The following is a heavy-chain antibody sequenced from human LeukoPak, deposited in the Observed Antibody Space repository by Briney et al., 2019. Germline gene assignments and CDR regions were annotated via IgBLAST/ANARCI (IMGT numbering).Heavy chain of an antibody. V-gene: IGHV4-61*02. CDR1: GGSISSGSYY. D-gene: IGHD4-11*01. J-gene: IGHJ6*03. CDR3: AGEVHSSNYGGPYYYYYYMDV. CDR2: IYTSGST. Sequence: SETLSLTCTVSGGSISSGSYYWSWIRQPAGKGLEWIGRIYTSGSTNYNPSLKSRVTISVDTSKNQFSLKLSSVTAADTAVYYCAGEVHSSNYGGPYYYYYYMDVWGKGTTVTVSS.